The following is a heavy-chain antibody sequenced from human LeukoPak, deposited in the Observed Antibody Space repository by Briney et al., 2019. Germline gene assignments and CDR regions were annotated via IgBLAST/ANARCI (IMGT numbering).Heavy chain of an antibody. CDR2: IKQDGSEK. CDR3: ARGGDFYDAFDI. Sequence: GGSLRLSCAASRFTFSNYWMSWVRQAPGRGLEWVANIKQDGSEKYYVDSVKGRFTVSRDNAKNSLYLQMNSLRAEDTAVYYCARGGDFYDAFDIWGQGTMVTVSS. D-gene: IGHD4-17*01. J-gene: IGHJ3*02. CDR1: RFTFSNYW. V-gene: IGHV3-7*01.